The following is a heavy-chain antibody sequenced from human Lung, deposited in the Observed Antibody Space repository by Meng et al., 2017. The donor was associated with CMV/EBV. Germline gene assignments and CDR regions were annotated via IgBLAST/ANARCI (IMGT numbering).Heavy chain of an antibody. CDR3: ARESSGSFVLDV. CDR2: ISSSSSFI. J-gene: IGHJ6*01. Sequence: SCAASGFTFSVYSINWVRQAPGKGLEWVSSISSSSSFIYYADSVKGRFTTSRDNAENSLSLQMNGLRAEDTAVYYCARESSGSFVLDVWGQGTTVTVSS. V-gene: IGHV3-21*01. CDR1: GFTFSVYS. D-gene: IGHD6-25*01.